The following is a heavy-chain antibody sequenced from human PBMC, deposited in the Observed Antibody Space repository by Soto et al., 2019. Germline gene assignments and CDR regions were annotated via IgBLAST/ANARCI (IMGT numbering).Heavy chain of an antibody. V-gene: IGHV1-18*01. CDR1: GYTFTSYG. J-gene: IGHJ5*02. Sequence: GASVKVSCKASGYTFTSYGISWVRQAPGQGLEWMGWFSAYNGNTNYAQKLQGRVTMTTDTSTSTAYMELRSLRSDDTAVYYCARGNWLGYCSSTSCRMPAGWFDPWGQGTLVTVSS. CDR2: FSAYNGNT. CDR3: ARGNWLGYCSSTSCRMPAGWFDP. D-gene: IGHD2-2*01.